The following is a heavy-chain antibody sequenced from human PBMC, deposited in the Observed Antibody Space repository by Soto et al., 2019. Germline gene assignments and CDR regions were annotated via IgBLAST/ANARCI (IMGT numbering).Heavy chain of an antibody. V-gene: IGHV3-9*01. Sequence: SLRLACGAAGFTVDDYAMHWVRQAPGKGLEWVSGISSNSDTIDYADSVKGRFTISRDNAKNSLFLQMNSLRPEDTALYYCAKDMKWGGMTTVHYFDSWGQGTQVTVSS. D-gene: IGHD4-17*01. CDR3: AKDMKWGGMTTVHYFDS. CDR1: GFTVDDYA. J-gene: IGHJ4*02. CDR2: ISSNSDTI.